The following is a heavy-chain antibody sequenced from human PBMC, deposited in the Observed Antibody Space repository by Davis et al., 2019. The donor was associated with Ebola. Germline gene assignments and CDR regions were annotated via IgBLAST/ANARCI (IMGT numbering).Heavy chain of an antibody. CDR2: IRSKANSYAT. D-gene: IGHD6-13*01. CDR3: ARGLRGAAAGGSFDY. CDR1: GFTFSGSA. V-gene: IGHV3-73*01. J-gene: IGHJ4*02. Sequence: GESLKISCAASGFTFSGSAMHWVRQASGKGLEWVGRIRSKANSYATAYAASVKGRFTISRDDSKNTAYLQMNSLKTEDTAVYYCARGLRGAAAGGSFDYWGQGTLVTVSS.